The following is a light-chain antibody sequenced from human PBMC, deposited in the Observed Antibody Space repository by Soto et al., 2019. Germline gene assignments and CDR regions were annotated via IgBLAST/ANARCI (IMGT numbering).Light chain of an antibody. Sequence: EIVLTPSPDTLSLSPGERATLSCRASQSVTYDQLAWYRQTPGQAPRLLIYGASSRAAGIPDRFSGSGSGTDFTLTISRLEPEDFVVYHCQQYGDLPPTFGQGTKVDIK. CDR2: GAS. CDR3: QQYGDLPPT. CDR1: QSVTYDQ. J-gene: IGKJ1*01. V-gene: IGKV3-20*01.